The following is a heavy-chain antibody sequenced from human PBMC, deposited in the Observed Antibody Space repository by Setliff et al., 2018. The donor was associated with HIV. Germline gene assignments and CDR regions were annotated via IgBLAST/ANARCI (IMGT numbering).Heavy chain of an antibody. CDR2: VHYSGNT. V-gene: IGHV4-39*02. D-gene: IGHD6-6*01. CDR3: ARVRGYSSSSRDFYYHNMEV. J-gene: IGHJ6*03. CDR1: GGSISTVTYY. Sequence: SETLSLTCTLFGGSISTVTYYWAWIRQPPGRGLEWIGNVHYSGNTYYTSSLQSRVIISADTSKSQFYLRLSSVTAADTGVYYCARVRGYSSSSRDFYYHNMEVWGKGTTVTVS.